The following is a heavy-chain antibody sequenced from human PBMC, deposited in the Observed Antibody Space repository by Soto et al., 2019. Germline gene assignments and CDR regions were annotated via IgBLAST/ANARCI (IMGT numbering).Heavy chain of an antibody. CDR3: ARGRSYCSGGSCYKYYFDY. D-gene: IGHD2-15*01. V-gene: IGHV4-34*01. CDR1: GGSFSGYY. J-gene: IGHJ4*02. CDR2: INHSGST. Sequence: QVPLQQWGAGLLKPSETLSLTCAVYGGSFSGYYWSWIRQPPGKGLEWIGEINHSGSTNYNPSLKTRVTISVDTSKNQFSLKLSSVTAADTAVYYCARGRSYCSGGSCYKYYFDYWGQGTLVTVSS.